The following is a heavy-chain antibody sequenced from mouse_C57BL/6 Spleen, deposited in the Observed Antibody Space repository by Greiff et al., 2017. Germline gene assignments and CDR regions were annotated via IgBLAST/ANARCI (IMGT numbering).Heavy chain of an antibody. CDR3: TTGGSIQEWYFDV. D-gene: IGHD1-1*01. CDR1: GFNIKDDY. Sequence: EVKLVESGAELVRPGASVKLSCTASGFNIKDDYMHWVKQRPEQGLEWLGWIDPENGDTEYASKFQGKATITADTSSNTAYLQLSSLTSEDTAVYYCTTGGSIQEWYFDVWGTGTTVTVSS. CDR2: IDPENGDT. V-gene: IGHV14-4*01. J-gene: IGHJ1*03.